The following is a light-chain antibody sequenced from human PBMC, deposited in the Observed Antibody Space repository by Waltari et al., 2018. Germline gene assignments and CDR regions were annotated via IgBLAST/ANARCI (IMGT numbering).Light chain of an antibody. CDR2: KVS. Sequence: DVVMTQSPVSLPVTLGQPASISCWYSQSLVHSDGNTYLNWFQQRPGQSPRRLISKVSRRDSGVPDRFSGSGSVTDFTLKISRVEAEDVGVYYCMQGTHWPRTFGQGTKVQIK. CDR3: MQGTHWPRT. V-gene: IGKV2-30*02. J-gene: IGKJ1*01. CDR1: QSLVHSDGNTY.